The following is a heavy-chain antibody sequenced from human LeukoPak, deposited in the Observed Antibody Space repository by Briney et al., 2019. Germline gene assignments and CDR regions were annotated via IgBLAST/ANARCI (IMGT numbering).Heavy chain of an antibody. D-gene: IGHD6-19*01. J-gene: IGHJ3*02. Sequence: GGSLRLSCAASGFTFSNYWMSWVRQAPGKGLEWVASIKQDGSEKYYVDSVKGRFTISRDNAKNSLYLQMNSLRAEDTAVYYCARESSGWTSDIWGQGTMVTVSS. CDR2: IKQDGSEK. CDR3: ARESSGWTSDI. CDR1: GFTFSNYW. V-gene: IGHV3-7*01.